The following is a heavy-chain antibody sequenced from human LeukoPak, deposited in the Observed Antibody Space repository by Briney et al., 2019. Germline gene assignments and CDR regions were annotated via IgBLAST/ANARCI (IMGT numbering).Heavy chain of an antibody. Sequence: GGSLRLSCAVSGFTFSNYAFHWVRQAPGKGLEWVAIISYDASNEYYADSVKGRFTISRDNSKNTLYLQMIGLRGEDTAVYYCAKDDYYEVHWGQGTLVTVSS. CDR1: GFTFSNYA. V-gene: IGHV3-30-3*01. D-gene: IGHD3-22*01. CDR2: ISYDASNE. J-gene: IGHJ4*02. CDR3: AKDDYYEVH.